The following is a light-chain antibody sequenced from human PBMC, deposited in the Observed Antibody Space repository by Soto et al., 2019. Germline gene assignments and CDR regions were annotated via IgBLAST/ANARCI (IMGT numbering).Light chain of an antibody. J-gene: IGKJ5*01. CDR2: GAS. V-gene: IGKV3D-15*01. Sequence: EIVMAQSPATLSVSPGERATLSCRASQSVSINLAWYQQKPGQVPRLLIYGASTRATGIPARFSGSGSGTEFTLTISSLEPEDFAVYYCQQRSNWSITFGQGTRLEIK. CDR3: QQRSNWSIT. CDR1: QSVSIN.